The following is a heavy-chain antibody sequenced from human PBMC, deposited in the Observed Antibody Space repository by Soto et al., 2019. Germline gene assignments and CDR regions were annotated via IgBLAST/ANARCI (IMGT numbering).Heavy chain of an antibody. CDR3: ARSKGDTTPSIFGF. Sequence: QVQLQESGPGLVKPSETLSLTCAVSGASISSAYWSWIRQPPGKGLECIGYIYYRGSTNYNPSLKSRVTMSVDTSRNRFSLELSSVTPADTAVYYCARSKGDTTPSIFGFWGQGALVTVSS. CDR2: IYYRGST. V-gene: IGHV4-59*01. D-gene: IGHD1-26*01. J-gene: IGHJ4*02. CDR1: GASISSAY.